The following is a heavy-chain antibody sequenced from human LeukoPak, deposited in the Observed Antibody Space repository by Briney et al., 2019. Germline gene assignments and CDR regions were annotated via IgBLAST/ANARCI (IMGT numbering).Heavy chain of an antibody. D-gene: IGHD3-22*01. Sequence: GGSLRLSCAAPGFTFSSYEMNWVRQAPGKGLEWVSYISSSGSTIYYADSVKGRFTISRDNAKNSLYLQMNSLRAEDTAVYYCARDYYDSSGYPKVSFDYWGQGTLVTVSS. J-gene: IGHJ4*02. CDR1: GFTFSSYE. V-gene: IGHV3-48*03. CDR2: ISSSGSTI. CDR3: ARDYYDSSGYPKVSFDY.